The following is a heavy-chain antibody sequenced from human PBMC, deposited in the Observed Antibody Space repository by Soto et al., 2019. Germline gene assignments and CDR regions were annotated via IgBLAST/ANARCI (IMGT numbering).Heavy chain of an antibody. Sequence: QVQLVQSGAEVKKPGSSVKVSWKASGGTFNNYPITWVRQAPGEGLEWMGGSIPIFGTANYAQKFQGRVTISLDESTSTAYMELSSLRSEDTAVYYCARGRGYSGDDHYYYFDMDVWGQGTTVTVSS. V-gene: IGHV1-69*01. D-gene: IGHD5-12*01. CDR3: ARGRGYSGDDHYYYFDMDV. J-gene: IGHJ6*02. CDR2: SIPIFGTA. CDR1: GGTFNNYP.